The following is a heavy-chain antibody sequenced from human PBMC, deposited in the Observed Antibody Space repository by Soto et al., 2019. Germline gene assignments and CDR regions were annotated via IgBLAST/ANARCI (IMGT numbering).Heavy chain of an antibody. CDR1: GYTFTSYG. CDR3: ARGPRYYDGSGSWFDP. CDR2: ISAYNGNT. Sequence: ASVKVSCKASGYTFTSYGNSWVRQAPGQGLEWMGWISAYNGNTNYAQKLQGRVTMTTDTSTSTAYMELRSLRSDDTAVYYCARGPRYYDGSGSWFDPWGQGTLVTVSS. J-gene: IGHJ5*02. V-gene: IGHV1-18*04. D-gene: IGHD3-22*01.